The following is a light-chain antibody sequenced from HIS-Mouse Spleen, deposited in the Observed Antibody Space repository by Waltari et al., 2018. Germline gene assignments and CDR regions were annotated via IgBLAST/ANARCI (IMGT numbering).Light chain of an antibody. J-gene: IGKJ2*01. V-gene: IGKV3-20*01. CDR3: QQYGSSPPYT. Sequence: EIVLTQSPGTLSLSPGERVTLSCRANQSVSSSYLAWYQQKPGQAPRLLIYGASSRATGIPDRFSGSGSGTDFTLTISRLEPEDFAVYYCQQYGSSPPYTFGQGTKLEIK. CDR2: GAS. CDR1: QSVSSSY.